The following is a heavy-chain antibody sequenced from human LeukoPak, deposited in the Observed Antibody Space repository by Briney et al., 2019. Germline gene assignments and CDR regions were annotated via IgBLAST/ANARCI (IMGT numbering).Heavy chain of an antibody. V-gene: IGHV3-23*01. J-gene: IGHJ4*02. D-gene: IGHD2-21*02. CDR3: AAFIVVVTASFDC. CDR1: GFTFSNYA. Sequence: GGSLRLSCVASGFTFSNYALSWVRQAPGKGLEWVSSISGSGGSTYYADSVKGRFTISRDNSKNTLYLQMNSLRAEDTAVYYCAAFIVVVTASFDCWGQGALVTASS. CDR2: ISGSGGST.